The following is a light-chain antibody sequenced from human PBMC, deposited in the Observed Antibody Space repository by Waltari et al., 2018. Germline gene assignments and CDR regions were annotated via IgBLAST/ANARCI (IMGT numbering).Light chain of an antibody. V-gene: IGKV3-20*01. J-gene: IGKJ4*01. CDR2: GAS. Sequence: EIVLTQSPGALSLSPGERATLSCRASHNVGNNYLAWFQQKPGQAPRLLIYGASSRATVIPDRFSGSGSGTDFTLTISRLEHEDFAVYYCQQSAHSPLTFGGGTKVEIK. CDR1: HNVGNNY. CDR3: QQSAHSPLT.